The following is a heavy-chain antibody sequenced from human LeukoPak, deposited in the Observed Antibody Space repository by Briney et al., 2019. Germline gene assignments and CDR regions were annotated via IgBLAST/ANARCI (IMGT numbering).Heavy chain of an antibody. D-gene: IGHD1-20*01. CDR2: ISYDGSNK. CDR1: GFTFSSYA. V-gene: IGHV3-30-3*01. J-gene: IGHJ4*02. Sequence: GGSLRLSCAASGFTFSSYAMHWVRQAPGKGLEWVAVISYDGSNKYYADSVKGRFTISRDNSKNPLYLQMNSLRAEDTAVYYCARGEVVTGTTWNYWGQGPWSPSPQ. CDR3: ARGEVVTGTTWNY.